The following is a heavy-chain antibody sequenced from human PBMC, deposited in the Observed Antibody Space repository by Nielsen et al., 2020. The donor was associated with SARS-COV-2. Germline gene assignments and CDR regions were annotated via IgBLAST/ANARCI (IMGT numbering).Heavy chain of an antibody. Sequence: SETLSLTCTVSGGSISSSSYYWGWIRQPPGKGLEWIGSIYYSGSTYYNPSLKSRVTISVDTSKNQFSLKLSSVTAADTAVYYCARQLRRATMIVVAAGGYFDYWGQGTLVTVSS. CDR3: ARQLRRATMIVVAAGGYFDY. V-gene: IGHV4-39*01. CDR2: IYYSGST. D-gene: IGHD3-22*01. CDR1: GGSISSSSYY. J-gene: IGHJ4*02.